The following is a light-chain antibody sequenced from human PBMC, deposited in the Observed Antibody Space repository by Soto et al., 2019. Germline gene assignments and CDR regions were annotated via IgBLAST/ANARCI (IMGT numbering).Light chain of an antibody. Sequence: IVLTQSPGTLSLSPGERATLSCRASQSVSSNLAWYQQKPGQPPRLLIYDISTRATGIPTRFSGSGSGTEFTLTISSLQSEDFAVYYCQQYNSWTLTFGGGTKVDIX. J-gene: IGKJ4*01. CDR1: QSVSSN. V-gene: IGKV3D-15*01. CDR3: QQYNSWTLT. CDR2: DIS.